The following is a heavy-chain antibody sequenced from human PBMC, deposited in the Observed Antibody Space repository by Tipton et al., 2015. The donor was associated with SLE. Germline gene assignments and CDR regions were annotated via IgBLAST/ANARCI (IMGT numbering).Heavy chain of an antibody. V-gene: IGHV3-23*03. J-gene: IGHJ4*02. CDR1: GFSVSSSA. CDR3: AKDKWKTELNLESYFDY. Sequence: SLRLSCAASGFSVSSSAMYWVRQAPGKGLEWVSITYAGGATYFADSVRGRFTGSRDVSRNTLYLQLNSLRGEDTAIYYCAKDKWKTELNLESYFDYWGRGTLVTVS. D-gene: IGHD1-20*01. CDR2: TYAGGAT.